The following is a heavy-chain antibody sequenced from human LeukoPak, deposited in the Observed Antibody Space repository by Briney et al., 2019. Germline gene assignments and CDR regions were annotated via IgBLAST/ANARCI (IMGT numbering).Heavy chain of an antibody. CDR3: ARGVGSSGWYGSDAFDI. Sequence: PSETLSLTCSVSGGSISSSTYYWGWIRHPPGKGLEWIGSIYYSGSTYYNPSLKSRVTISVDTSKNQFSLKLTSVTAADTAVYYCARGVGSSGWYGSDAFDIWGQGTMVTVSS. V-gene: IGHV4-39*01. J-gene: IGHJ3*02. CDR1: GGSISSSTYY. CDR2: IYYSGST. D-gene: IGHD6-19*01.